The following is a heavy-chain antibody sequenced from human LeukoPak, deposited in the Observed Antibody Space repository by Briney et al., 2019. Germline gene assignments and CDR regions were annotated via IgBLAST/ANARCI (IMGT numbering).Heavy chain of an antibody. Sequence: ASVKVSCKASGGTFSSYAISWVRQAPEQGLEWMGWISAYNGNTNYAQKLQGRVTMTTDTSTSTAYMELRSLRSDDTAVYYCASSHRDSSDDYFDYWGQGTLVTVSS. J-gene: IGHJ4*02. V-gene: IGHV1-18*01. D-gene: IGHD3-22*01. CDR1: GGTFSSYA. CDR3: ASSHRDSSDDYFDY. CDR2: ISAYNGNT.